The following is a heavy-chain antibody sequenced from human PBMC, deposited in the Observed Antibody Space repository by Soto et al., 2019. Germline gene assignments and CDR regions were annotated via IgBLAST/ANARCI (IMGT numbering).Heavy chain of an antibody. D-gene: IGHD3-22*01. V-gene: IGHV1-18*01. J-gene: IGHJ4*02. CDR3: ARTVTYYYDSSGASDY. CDR2: ISAYNGNT. CDR1: GYTFTSYG. Sequence: QVQLVQSGAEVKKPGASVKVSCKASGYTFTSYGISWVRQAPGQGLEWMGWISAYNGNTNYAQKLQGRVTMTTDTSTTTANMELRSLRSNDTAVYYCARTVTYYYDSSGASDYWGQGTLVTVSS.